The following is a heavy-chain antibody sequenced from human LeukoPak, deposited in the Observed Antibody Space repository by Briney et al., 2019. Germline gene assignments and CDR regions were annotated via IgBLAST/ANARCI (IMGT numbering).Heavy chain of an antibody. D-gene: IGHD3-3*01. V-gene: IGHV4-61*02. CDR3: ATIMGPYDFWSCYDRDY. J-gene: IGHJ4*02. Sequence: SETLSLTCTVSGGSISSGSYYWIWMRQPAGKGLEGIVRIYTSSNTNYNPSLKSRVTISVDTSKNQFSLNLSYVTAADTAVYYFATIMGPYDFWSCYDRDYWGQGTLVTVSS. CDR2: IYTSSNT. CDR1: GGSISSGSYY.